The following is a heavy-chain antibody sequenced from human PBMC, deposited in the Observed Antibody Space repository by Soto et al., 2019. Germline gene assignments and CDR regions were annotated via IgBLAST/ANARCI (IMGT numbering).Heavy chain of an antibody. V-gene: IGHV4-59*01. J-gene: IGHJ4*02. CDR2: IYYSGST. Sequence: PSETLSLTCTVSGGSISSYYWSWIRQPPGKGLEWIGYIYYSGSTNYNPSLKSRVTISVDTSKNQFSLKLSSVTAADTAVYYCARNPYSSSWLSHYYFDYWGQGTLVTVSS. CDR3: ARNPYSSSWLSHYYFDY. CDR1: GGSISSYY. D-gene: IGHD6-13*01.